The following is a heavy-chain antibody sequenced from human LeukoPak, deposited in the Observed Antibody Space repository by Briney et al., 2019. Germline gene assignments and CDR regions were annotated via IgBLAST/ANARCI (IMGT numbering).Heavy chain of an antibody. CDR2: IYSDDRT. D-gene: IGHD2-8*01. CDR1: GFTASSNY. CDR3: AREVMAKRRAFDI. Sequence: GGSLRLSCAVSGFTASSNYMSWVRQAPGKGLEWVSVIYSDDRTYYADSVKGRFTISRHTSKKTLYLQMNSLRAEDTAVYYCAREVMAKRRAFDIWDQGTVVTVSS. V-gene: IGHV3-53*04. J-gene: IGHJ3*02.